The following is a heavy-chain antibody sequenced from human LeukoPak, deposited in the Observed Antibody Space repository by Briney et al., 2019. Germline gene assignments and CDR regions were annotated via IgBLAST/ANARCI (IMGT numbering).Heavy chain of an antibody. Sequence: GGSLRLSCAASGYTFSSHGLTWVRQAPGKGLERVSTINGAGDNTYYAETVKGRFTISRDNSKNTLYLQMHSLRAEDTAIYYCAKVSVCYGCYLDYWGQGTLVTVS. J-gene: IGHJ4*02. V-gene: IGHV3-23*01. CDR3: AKVSVCYGCYLDY. CDR1: GYTFSSHG. D-gene: IGHD3-16*01. CDR2: INGAGDNT.